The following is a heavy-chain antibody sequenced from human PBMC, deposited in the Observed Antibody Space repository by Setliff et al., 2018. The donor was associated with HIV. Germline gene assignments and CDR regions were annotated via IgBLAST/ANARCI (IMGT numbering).Heavy chain of an antibody. CDR3: ARGAINDYVSGRLTYLDT. CDR1: GYSISSGYY. CDR2: MFHSGSS. V-gene: IGHV4-38-2*02. J-gene: IGHJ4*01. Sequence: SETLSLTCNVSGYSISSGYYWGWIRQPPGKGLEWIGAMFHSGSSYLNPSLRSRVTISVDTSKNQFSLKLSSVNAADTAVYYCARGAINDYVSGRLTYLDTWGQGALVTVSS. D-gene: IGHD3-16*01.